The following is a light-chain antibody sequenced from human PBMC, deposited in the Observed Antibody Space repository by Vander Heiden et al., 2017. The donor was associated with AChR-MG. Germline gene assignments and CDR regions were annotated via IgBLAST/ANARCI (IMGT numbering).Light chain of an antibody. CDR2: SNN. CDR1: SSNIGSNT. J-gene: IGLJ2*01. Sequence: QSVLPKPPSASGPPGQRVTISCSGNSSNIGSNTVNCYQQHPGTAPKRLIFSNNQRPSGVPDRFSGSKSGTSASLAISGLQSEDEADYYCAAWDDSLNGHVVFGGGTKLTVL. CDR3: AAWDDSLNGHVV. V-gene: IGLV1-44*01.